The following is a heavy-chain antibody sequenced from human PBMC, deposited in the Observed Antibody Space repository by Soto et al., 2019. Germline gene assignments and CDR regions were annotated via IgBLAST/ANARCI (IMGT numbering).Heavy chain of an antibody. V-gene: IGHV4-39*01. D-gene: IGHD3-3*01. CDR2: IYYSGST. CDR3: ASSLECLEWFIMTSFAFDI. Sequence: PSETLSLTCTVSGGSVSSSSYYWGWIRQPPGKGLEWIGSIYYSGSTYYNPSLKSRVTISVDTSKNQFSLKLSSVTAADTAVYYCASSLECLEWFIMTSFAFDIWGQGTMVTFS. CDR1: GGSVSSSSYY. J-gene: IGHJ3*02.